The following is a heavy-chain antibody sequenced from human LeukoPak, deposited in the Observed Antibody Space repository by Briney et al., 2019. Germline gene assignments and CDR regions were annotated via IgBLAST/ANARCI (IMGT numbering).Heavy chain of an antibody. V-gene: IGHV3-48*02. CDR2: ISSCSSYI. Sequence: GGSLRLFCAPSGFTFTSYSMNWVRQAPGKGLEWVSYISSCSSYIYYADSVKGRFTISRDNAKNSLYLQMNSLRDEDTAVYYCAREYSPDIVVVVAAVVAFDIWGQGIMVTVAS. D-gene: IGHD2-15*01. CDR1: GFTFTSYS. CDR3: AREYSPDIVVVVAAVVAFDI. J-gene: IGHJ3*02.